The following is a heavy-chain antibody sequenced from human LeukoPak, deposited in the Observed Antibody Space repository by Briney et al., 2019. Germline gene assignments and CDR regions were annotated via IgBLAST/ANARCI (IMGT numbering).Heavy chain of an antibody. D-gene: IGHD1-1*01. J-gene: IGHJ5*02. CDR1: GGSISSGDFY. CDR3: ARHGTSGTNLNWFDP. V-gene: IGHV4-31*03. Sequence: SETLSLTCTVSGGSISSGDFYWSWIRQHPGKGLEWIGYIYYSGTTYYSPSLKSRVTISLDTTKNQFSLKLSSVTAADTAVYYCARHGTSGTNLNWFDPWGQGTLVTVSS. CDR2: IYYSGTT.